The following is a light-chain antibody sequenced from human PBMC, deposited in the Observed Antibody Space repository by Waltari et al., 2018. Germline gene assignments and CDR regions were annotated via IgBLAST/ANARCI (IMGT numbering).Light chain of an antibody. J-gene: IGLJ2*01. V-gene: IGLV2-8*01. CDR2: GVT. Sequence: QSALTQPPSASGSPGQSVTISCTGTSSDVGGYNYVSWYQQHPGKAPKLMIYGVTQRPAGVPYRFSGSKSGNTASLTVSGLQAEDETDYYCSSYAGSKVIFGGGTKLTVL. CDR1: SSDVGGYNY. CDR3: SSYAGSKVI.